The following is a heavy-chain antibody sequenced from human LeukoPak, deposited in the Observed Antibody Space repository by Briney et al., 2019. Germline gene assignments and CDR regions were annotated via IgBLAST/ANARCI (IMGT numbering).Heavy chain of an antibody. CDR3: ARVVWGWDTAMPTPFDY. CDR1: GFIFSNYW. Sequence: GGSLRLSCVASGFIFSNYWMSWVRQVPGKGLEWVANMKQDGREKYLVDSVKGRFTISRDNAKNSLYLQMNSLRAEDTAVYYCARVVWGWDTAMPTPFDYWGQGTLVTVSS. D-gene: IGHD5-18*01. J-gene: IGHJ4*02. CDR2: MKQDGREK. V-gene: IGHV3-7*01.